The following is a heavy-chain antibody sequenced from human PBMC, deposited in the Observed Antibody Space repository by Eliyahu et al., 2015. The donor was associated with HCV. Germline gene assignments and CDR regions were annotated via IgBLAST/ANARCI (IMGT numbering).Heavy chain of an antibody. Sequence: VQLVESGGGLVQPGGSLRLSCAASGFTFSSSWMHWVRQVPGKGLVWVSRINSDGGITSYADSVKGRFTISRDNAKNTLYLQMNSLRAEDSAVYYCASEIRLGYWGQGTLVTVSS. CDR2: INSDGGIT. CDR1: GFTFSSSW. V-gene: IGHV3-74*01. CDR3: ASEIRLGY. J-gene: IGHJ4*02.